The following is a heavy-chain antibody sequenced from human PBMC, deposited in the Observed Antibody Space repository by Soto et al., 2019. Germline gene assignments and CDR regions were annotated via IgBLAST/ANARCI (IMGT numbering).Heavy chain of an antibody. Sequence: LSLTCTVSGGSIRSGDYYWSWIRHPPGKCLEWIGYIYYSGSTYYNPSLKSRVTISVDTSKNQFSLKLSSVTAADTAVYYCARVFRLGPARRIGPNWFDPWGQGTLVTVSS. CDR1: GGSIRSGDYY. V-gene: IGHV4-30-4*01. CDR3: ARVFRLGPARRIGPNWFDP. J-gene: IGHJ5*02. D-gene: IGHD2-15*01. CDR2: IYYSGST.